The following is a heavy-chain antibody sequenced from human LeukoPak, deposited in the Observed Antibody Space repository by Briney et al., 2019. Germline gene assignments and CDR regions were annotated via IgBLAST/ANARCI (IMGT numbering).Heavy chain of an antibody. D-gene: IGHD6-19*01. V-gene: IGHV3-23*01. J-gene: IGHJ4*02. Sequence: GGSLRLSCAASGFTFSSYAMSRVRQAPGKGLEWVTAISGSGGSTYYADSVKGRFTISRDNSGNTLFLQMSSLRVEDTAIYYCAREWGRIAVAGGPGYWGQGALVTVSS. CDR1: GFTFSSYA. CDR3: AREWGRIAVAGGPGY. CDR2: ISGSGGST.